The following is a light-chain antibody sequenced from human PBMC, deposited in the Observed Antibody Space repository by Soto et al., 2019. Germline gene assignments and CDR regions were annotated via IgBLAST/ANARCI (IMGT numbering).Light chain of an antibody. J-gene: IGKJ1*01. Sequence: DIQMTQSPSTLSASVGDRVTITCRASQSISSWLAWYQQKLGRAPRLLIYDASSLESGVPSRFSGSGYGTDFTLTISSLQPEDFATYYCQQANSFPWTFGQGTKVDIK. CDR3: QQANSFPWT. CDR1: QSISSW. CDR2: DAS. V-gene: IGKV1-5*01.